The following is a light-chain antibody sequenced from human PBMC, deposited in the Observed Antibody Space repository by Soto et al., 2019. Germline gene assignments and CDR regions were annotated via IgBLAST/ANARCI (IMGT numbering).Light chain of an antibody. Sequence: QSVLTQPASVSGSPGQSITISCTGTSSDVGSYNLVSWYQHHPGKAPKLMVYEVTKRPSGVSNRFSGSKSGNTASLSISGLQAEDEAAYYCCSYAGSSTFVFGTGTKVPS. CDR2: EVT. CDR1: SSDVGSYNL. CDR3: CSYAGSSTFV. J-gene: IGLJ1*01. V-gene: IGLV2-23*02.